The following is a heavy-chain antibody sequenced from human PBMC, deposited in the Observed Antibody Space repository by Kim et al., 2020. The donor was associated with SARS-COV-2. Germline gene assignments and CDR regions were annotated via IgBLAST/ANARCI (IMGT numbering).Heavy chain of an antibody. Sequence: ASVKVSCKASGYTFTEYAINWVRQAPGRGREWMGGNNPYTGDPTHAPGLAGRLVFSLDTSVSAAYLQVSSLQAEDTAVYYCVRDRRTAEVSALDYWGQGTLVTVSS. V-gene: IGHV7-4-1*02. D-gene: IGHD6-25*01. J-gene: IGHJ4*02. CDR1: GYTFTEYA. CDR2: NNPYTGDP. CDR3: VRDRRTAEVSALDY.